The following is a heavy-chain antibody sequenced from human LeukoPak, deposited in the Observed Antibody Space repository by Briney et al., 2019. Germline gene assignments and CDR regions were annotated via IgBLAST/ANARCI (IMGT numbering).Heavy chain of an antibody. CDR3: TRDQTPYY. J-gene: IGHJ4*02. CDR1: GFTFGDYA. Sequence: GGSLRLSCTASGFTFGDYAMTWVRQAPGKGLEWVGFIRSKIYGGTPGYAASVKGRFTISRDGSKGIAYLQMNSLKTEDTAVYYCTRDQTPYYWGQGTLVTVSS. CDR2: IRSKIYGGTP. V-gene: IGHV3-49*04.